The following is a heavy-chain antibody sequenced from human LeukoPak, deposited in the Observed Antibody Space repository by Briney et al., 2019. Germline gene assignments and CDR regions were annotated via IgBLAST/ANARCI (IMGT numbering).Heavy chain of an antibody. J-gene: IGHJ4*02. CDR1: GGSISSSSYY. CDR2: IYYSGST. D-gene: IGHD3-9*01. V-gene: IGHV4-39*01. CDR3: ARHRSDHYGILTGSFPFDY. Sequence: PSETLSLTCTVSGGSISSSSYYWGWIRQPPGKGLEWIGSIYYSGSTYYNPSLKSRVTISVDTSKNQFSLKLSSVTAADTAVYYCARHRSDHYGILTGSFPFDYWGQGTLVTVSS.